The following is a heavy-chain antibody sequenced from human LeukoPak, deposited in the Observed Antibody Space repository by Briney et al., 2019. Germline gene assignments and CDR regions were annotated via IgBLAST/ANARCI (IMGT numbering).Heavy chain of an antibody. CDR3: ARGPIAVAGNGFDY. D-gene: IGHD6-19*01. J-gene: IGHJ4*02. Sequence: SETLSLTCTVSGGSINSNYWSWFRQPPGKGLEWIGYIYHTGSTNNNPSLKSRVSISVDTSKNQFSLKLSSVTAADTAVYYCARGPIAVAGNGFDYWGQGTLVTVSS. CDR2: IYHTGST. CDR1: GGSINSNY. V-gene: IGHV4-59*01.